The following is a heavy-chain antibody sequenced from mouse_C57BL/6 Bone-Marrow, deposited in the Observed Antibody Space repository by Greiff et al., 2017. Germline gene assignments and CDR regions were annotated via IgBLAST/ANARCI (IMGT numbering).Heavy chain of an antibody. D-gene: IGHD1-1*01. J-gene: IGHJ2*01. CDR1: GYTFNSYW. Sequence: QVQLQQPGAELVKPGASVKVSCKASGYTFNSYWMHWVKQRPGKGLEWIGRIHPSDSDTNYNQKFKGKATLTVDKSSSTAYMQHSSLPSEESAVYYCAVITTIVAGLDYWGQGTTLTVSS. V-gene: IGHV1-74*01. CDR2: IHPSDSDT. CDR3: AVITTIVAGLDY.